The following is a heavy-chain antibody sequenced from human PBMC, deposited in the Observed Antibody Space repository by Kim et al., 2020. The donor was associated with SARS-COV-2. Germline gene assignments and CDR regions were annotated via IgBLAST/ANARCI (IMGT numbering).Heavy chain of an antibody. CDR3: ARGPNYSPFAY. Sequence: GGSLRLSCAASGFTFSSYEMNWVRQAPGKGLEWVSYISGSGTTIYYADSVRCRFTISRDNDKNSLYLQMNSLRAEDTAVYYCARGPNYSPFAYWGQGTLV. D-gene: IGHD4-4*01. CDR2: ISGSGTTI. J-gene: IGHJ4*02. V-gene: IGHV3-48*03. CDR1: GFTFSSYE.